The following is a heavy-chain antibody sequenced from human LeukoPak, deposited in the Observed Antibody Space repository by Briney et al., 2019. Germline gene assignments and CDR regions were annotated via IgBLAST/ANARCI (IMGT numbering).Heavy chain of an antibody. D-gene: IGHD2-21*02. CDR2: FDPEDGET. Sequence: GASVKVSCKVSGYTLTELSMHWVRQAPGKGLEWMGGFDPEDGETIYAQKFQGRVTVTRDMSTSTVYMELSSLKSEDTAVYYCARGLLRQYFDYWGQGTLVTVSS. CDR3: ARGLLRQYFDY. CDR1: GYTLTELS. J-gene: IGHJ4*02. V-gene: IGHV1-24*01.